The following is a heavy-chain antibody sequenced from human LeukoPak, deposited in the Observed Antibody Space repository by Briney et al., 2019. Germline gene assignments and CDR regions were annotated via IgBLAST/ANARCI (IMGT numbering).Heavy chain of an antibody. D-gene: IGHD2-2*02. J-gene: IGHJ6*03. CDR3: AKEDCSSTSCYTGYYYYYMDV. V-gene: IGHV3-23*01. CDR1: GFSFTSYA. CDR2: ISGSGGST. Sequence: GGSLRLSCAASGFSFTSYAMSWVRQAPGKGLEWVSAISGSGGSTYYADSVKGRFTISRDNSKNTLYLQMNSLRAEDTAVYYCAKEDCSSTSCYTGYYYYYMDVWGKGTTVTVSS.